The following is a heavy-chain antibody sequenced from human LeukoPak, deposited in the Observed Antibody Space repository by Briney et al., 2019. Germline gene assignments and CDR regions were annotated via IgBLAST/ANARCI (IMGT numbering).Heavy chain of an antibody. Sequence: GGSLRLSCIAAGFTLNNYPAMHWVRQAPGKGLEWVAALSADGNAKFYADSVKGRFTISRDISRNALFLEMNGLRPQDTAMYFCARGTYSSGRCDVFDVWGQGTLVSVSS. D-gene: IGHD6-19*01. CDR1: GFTLNNYPA. V-gene: IGHV3-30-3*01. CDR2: LSADGNAK. CDR3: ARGTYSSGRCDVFDV. J-gene: IGHJ3*01.